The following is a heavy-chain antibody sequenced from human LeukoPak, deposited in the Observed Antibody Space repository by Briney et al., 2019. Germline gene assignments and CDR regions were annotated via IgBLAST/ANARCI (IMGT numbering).Heavy chain of an antibody. CDR2: ISGSGGST. CDR3: AKADSLIAAAGLFDY. CDR1: GFTFSSYA. Sequence: GESLRLSCAASGFTFSSYAMSWVRQAPGKGLEWVSAISGSGGSTYYADSVKGRFTISRDNSKNTLYLQMNSLRAEDTAVYYCAKADSLIAAAGLFDYWGQGTLVTVSS. J-gene: IGHJ4*02. V-gene: IGHV3-23*01. D-gene: IGHD6-13*01.